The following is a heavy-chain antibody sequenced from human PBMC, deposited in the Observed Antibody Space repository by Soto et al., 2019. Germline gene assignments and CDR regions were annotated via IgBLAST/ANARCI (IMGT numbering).Heavy chain of an antibody. CDR3: ARASIAARSWFDP. V-gene: IGHV4-34*01. J-gene: IGHJ5*02. CDR2: INHSGST. CDR1: GGSFSGYY. Sequence: SETLSLTCAVYGGSFSGYYWSWIRQPPGKGLEWIGEINHSGSTNYNPSLKSRVTMSVDTSKNQFSLKLSSVTAADTAVYYCARASIAARSWFDPWGQGTLVTVS. D-gene: IGHD6-6*01.